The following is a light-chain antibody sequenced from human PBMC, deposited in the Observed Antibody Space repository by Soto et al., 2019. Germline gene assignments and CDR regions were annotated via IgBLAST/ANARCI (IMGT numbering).Light chain of an antibody. CDR1: SSDVGGYNY. CDR3: CSYAGSYVYV. Sequence: QSALAQPRSVSGSPGQSVSISCTGTSSDVGGYNYVSWYQQHPGKAPKLMLHDVSKRPSGVPDRFSGSKSGNTASLTISGLQAEDEADYYCCSYAGSYVYVFGTGTRSPS. V-gene: IGLV2-11*01. J-gene: IGLJ1*01. CDR2: DVS.